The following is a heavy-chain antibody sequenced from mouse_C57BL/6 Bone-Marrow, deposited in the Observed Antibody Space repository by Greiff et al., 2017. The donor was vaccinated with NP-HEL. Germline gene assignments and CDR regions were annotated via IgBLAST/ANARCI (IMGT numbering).Heavy chain of an antibody. CDR1: GYTFTSYW. D-gene: IGHD5-5*01. CDR2: IDTSDSET. CDR3: ARSRYLFTTLEGYFDV. J-gene: IGHJ1*03. V-gene: IGHV1-52*01. Sequence: QVQLQQPGAELVRPGSSVKLSCKASGYTFTSYWMHWVKQRPIQGLEWIGNIDTSDSETHYNQKFKDKATLTVDKSSSTAYMQLSSLTSEDSAVYFCARSRYLFTTLEGYFDVWGTGTTVTVSS.